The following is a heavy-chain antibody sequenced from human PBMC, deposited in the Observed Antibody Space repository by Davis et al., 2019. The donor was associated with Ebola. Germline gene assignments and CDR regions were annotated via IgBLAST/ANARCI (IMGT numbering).Heavy chain of an antibody. CDR3: EVVPAAIHSGMDV. J-gene: IGHJ6*02. CDR2: ISGSGGST. Sequence: PGGSLKLSCAASGVTFSSYAMSWVRQAPGKGLEWVSAISGSGGSTYYADSVKGRFTISRDNSKNTLYLQMNSLRAEDTAVYYCEVVPAAIHSGMDVWGQGTTVTVSS. V-gene: IGHV3-23*01. D-gene: IGHD2-2*01. CDR1: GVTFSSYA.